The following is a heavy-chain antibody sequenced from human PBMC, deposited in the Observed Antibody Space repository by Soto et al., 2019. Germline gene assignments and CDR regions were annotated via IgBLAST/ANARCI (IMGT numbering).Heavy chain of an antibody. CDR1: GYTFTSYD. V-gene: IGHV1-8*01. Sequence: GASVKVSCKASGYTFTSYDINWVRQATGQGLEWMGWMNPNSGNTGYAQKFQGRVTMTRNTSISTAYMELSSLRSEDTAVYYCAKAITIFGVVTQPFDYWGQGTLVTVSS. CDR2: MNPNSGNT. D-gene: IGHD3-3*01. CDR3: AKAITIFGVVTQPFDY. J-gene: IGHJ4*02.